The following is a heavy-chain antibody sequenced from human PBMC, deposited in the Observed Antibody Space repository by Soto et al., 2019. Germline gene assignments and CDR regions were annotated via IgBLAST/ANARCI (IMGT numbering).Heavy chain of an antibody. CDR2: IYYSGST. J-gene: IGHJ5*02. CDR3: ARDSPQYTYALNWFDP. CDR1: GGSISSYY. V-gene: IGHV4-59*01. D-gene: IGHD5-18*01. Sequence: PSETLSLTCTVSGGSISSYYWSWIRQPPGKGLEWIGYIYYSGSTNYNPSLKSRVTISVDTSKNQFSLKLSSVTAADTAVYYCARDSPQYTYALNWFDPWGQGTLVTVSS.